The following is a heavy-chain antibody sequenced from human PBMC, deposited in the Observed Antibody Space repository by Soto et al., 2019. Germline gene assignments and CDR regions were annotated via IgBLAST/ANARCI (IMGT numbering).Heavy chain of an antibody. D-gene: IGHD2-15*01. J-gene: IGHJ6*02. CDR2: SDPEDGET. CDR3: ATAGGGVVAATSYYYYGMDV. CDR1: GYTLTELS. Sequence: ASVKVSCKVSGYTLTELSMHWVRQAPGKGLEWMGGSDPEDGETIYAQKFQGRVTMTEDTSTDTAYMELSSLRSEDTAVYYCATAGGGVVAATSYYYYGMDVWGQGTTVTVSS. V-gene: IGHV1-24*01.